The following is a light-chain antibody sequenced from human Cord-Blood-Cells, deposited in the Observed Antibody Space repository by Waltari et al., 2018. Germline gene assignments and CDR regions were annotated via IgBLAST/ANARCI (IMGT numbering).Light chain of an antibody. J-gene: IGKJ1*01. V-gene: IGKV3-15*01. Sequence: EIVMTQSPATLSVSQGERATLSCRASQSVSSNLALYQQKPGQAPRLLIYGAATRATGIPARCSGSGSGTDFTLTISSLQSKDFAVYYCQQYNNWPRTFGQGTKLEIK. CDR1: QSVSSN. CDR3: QQYNNWPRT. CDR2: GAA.